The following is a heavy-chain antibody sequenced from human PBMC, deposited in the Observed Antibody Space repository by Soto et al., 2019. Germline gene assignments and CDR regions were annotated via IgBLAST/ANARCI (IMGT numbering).Heavy chain of an antibody. Sequence: QVQLVESGGGVVQLGRSLRLSCAASGFTFSSYAMHWVRQAPGKGLEWVAVISYDGSNKYYADSVKGRFTISRDNSKNKRYLQKISRRTEDTAVYYCAREHIIVGVTYYYYGMDVWGQGTTVTVSS. D-gene: IGHD2-2*01. V-gene: IGHV3-30-3*01. CDR2: ISYDGSNK. CDR3: AREHIIVGVTYYYYGMDV. J-gene: IGHJ6*02. CDR1: GFTFSSYA.